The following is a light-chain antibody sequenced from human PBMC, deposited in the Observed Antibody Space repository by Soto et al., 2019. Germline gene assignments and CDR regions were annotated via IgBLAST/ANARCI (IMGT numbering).Light chain of an antibody. CDR3: QQYGSSPTIT. Sequence: EIVWTQSPATLSLSLGERAILSCRASPSVSTYLAWYPQKPCQAPRLLIFDASNRATGIPARFSGSGSGTDFTLTISSLEPEDFAVYYGQQYGSSPTITFGQGTKLDIK. V-gene: IGKV3-11*01. CDR2: DAS. CDR1: PSVSTY. J-gene: IGKJ5*01.